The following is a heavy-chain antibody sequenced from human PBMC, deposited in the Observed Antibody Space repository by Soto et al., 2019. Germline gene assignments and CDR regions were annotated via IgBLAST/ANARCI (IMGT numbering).Heavy chain of an antibody. CDR1: GYRFTSYG. V-gene: IGHV1-18*01. J-gene: IGHJ6*02. D-gene: IGHD3-16*01. CDR3: AMVDVYVTPSPQDV. CDR2: INAYNGNT. Sequence: QVQLVQSGAEVKNPGASVKVSCKASGYRFTSYGIGWVRQAPGQGLEWMGWINAYNGNTNYAQNLQGRVTLTTDTSTSTAYMELRSLRSNDTAVYYCAMVDVYVTPSPQDVWGQGTTGTVSS.